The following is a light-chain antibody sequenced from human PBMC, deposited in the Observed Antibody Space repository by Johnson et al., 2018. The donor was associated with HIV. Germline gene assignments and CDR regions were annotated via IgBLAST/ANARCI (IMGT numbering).Light chain of an antibody. Sequence: QSVLTQPPSVSAAPGQKVTISCSGSSSNIGNNYVSWYQQLPGTAPKLLIYDTHKRPSGIPYRFSGSKSCPSATLSIPRLPTGDEAVYYFGTWDSRLRAPRVFGTGTKVTVL. CDR1: SSNIGNNY. CDR3: GTWDSRLRAPRV. J-gene: IGLJ1*01. CDR2: DTH. V-gene: IGLV1-51*01.